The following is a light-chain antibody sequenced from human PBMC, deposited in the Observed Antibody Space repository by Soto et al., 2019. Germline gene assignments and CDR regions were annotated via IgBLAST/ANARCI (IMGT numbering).Light chain of an antibody. CDR3: NSYRAISTYV. J-gene: IGLJ1*01. CDR1: SSDISGYNF. CDR2: DVR. Sequence: QSVLTQPASVSGSPGQSITISCTGTSSDISGYNFVSWYQQYPGKAPKLLIYDVRNRPSGISNRFSGSKSDNTASLTISGLHAEDEADYYCNSYRAISTYVFGTGTKLTVL. V-gene: IGLV2-14*03.